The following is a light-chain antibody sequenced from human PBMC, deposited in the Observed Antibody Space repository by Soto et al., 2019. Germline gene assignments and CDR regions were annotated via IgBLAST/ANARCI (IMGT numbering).Light chain of an antibody. CDR1: SSDVGGYNY. CDR2: EVS. CDR3: SSYGGSNTVV. V-gene: IGLV2-14*01. Sequence: QSALTQPASVSGSPGQSITISCTGTSSDVGGYNYVSWYQHHPGKAPKLMIYEVSNRPSGVSNRFSGSKSGNTASLTVSGLQAEDEADYYCSSYGGSNTVVFGGGTKLTVL. J-gene: IGLJ2*01.